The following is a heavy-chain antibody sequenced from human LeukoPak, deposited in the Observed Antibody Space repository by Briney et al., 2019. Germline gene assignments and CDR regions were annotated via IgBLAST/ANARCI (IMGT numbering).Heavy chain of an antibody. J-gene: IGHJ3*02. CDR1: GGSISSYY. D-gene: IGHD1-26*01. Sequence: LSLTCTVSGGSISSYYWGWIRQPPGKGLEWVARFRGKTNSYSTEYAASVNGRFTISRDDSKNSLYLQMNSLKTEDTAVYYCVRRRVGVAPASDMWGQGTTVTVSS. CDR3: VRRRVGVAPASDM. V-gene: IGHV3-72*01. CDR2: FRGKTNSYST.